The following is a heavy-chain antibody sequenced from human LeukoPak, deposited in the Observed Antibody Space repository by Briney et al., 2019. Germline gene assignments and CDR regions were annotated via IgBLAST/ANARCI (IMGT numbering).Heavy chain of an antibody. CDR2: IYYSGST. CDR3: AITNDDSSSYYIRY. D-gene: IGHD3-22*01. CDR1: GVSISYYY. J-gene: IGHJ4*02. V-gene: IGHV4-59*01. Sequence: SETLSLTCTVSGVSISYYYWSWIRQPPGKGLEWIGYIYYSGSTNYNPSLKSRVTISVDTSKNQFSLKLSSVTAADTAVYCSAITNDDSSSYYIRYWGQGTLVTVSS.